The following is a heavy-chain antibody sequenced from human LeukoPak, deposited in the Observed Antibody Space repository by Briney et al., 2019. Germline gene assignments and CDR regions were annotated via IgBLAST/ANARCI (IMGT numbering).Heavy chain of an antibody. CDR1: GGSFSGYY. D-gene: IGHD6-19*01. Sequence: SETLSLTCAVYGGSFSGYYWSWIRLPPGKGLEEIGEINHSGSTNYNPSLKSRVTISVDTSKNQFSLKLRSVTAADTAMYYCARGPRPEVPVAALWGQGTLVTVSS. V-gene: IGHV4-34*01. CDR2: INHSGST. CDR3: ARGPRPEVPVAAL. J-gene: IGHJ4*02.